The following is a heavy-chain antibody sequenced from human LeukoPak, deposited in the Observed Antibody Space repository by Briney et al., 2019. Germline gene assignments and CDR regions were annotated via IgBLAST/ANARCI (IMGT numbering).Heavy chain of an antibody. CDR3: ARGHGSSWTFEY. V-gene: IGHV4-59*01. J-gene: IGHJ4*02. CDR2: IFYSGST. Sequence: SETLSLTCTVSGGSISSYYWSWVRQPPGKGLEWIGFIFYSGSTNYNPSLQSRVTISLDMSNNQFSLRLTSVTAADTAVYYCARGHGSSWTFEYWGQGPLVTASS. CDR1: GGSISSYY. D-gene: IGHD6-13*01.